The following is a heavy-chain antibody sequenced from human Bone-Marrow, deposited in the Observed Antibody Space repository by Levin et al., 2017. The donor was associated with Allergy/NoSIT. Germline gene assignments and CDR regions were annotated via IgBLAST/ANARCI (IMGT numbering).Heavy chain of an antibody. J-gene: IGHJ4*02. V-gene: IGHV3-72*01. CDR2: TRNKANSYTT. CDR3: AREGITMVRGVLDY. Sequence: GGSLRLSCAASGFTFSDHYMDWVRQAPGKGLEWVGRTRNKANSYTTEYAASVKGRFTISRDDSKNSLYLQMNSLKTEDTAVYYCAREGITMVRGVLDYWGQGTLVTVSS. CDR1: GFTFSDHY. D-gene: IGHD3-10*01.